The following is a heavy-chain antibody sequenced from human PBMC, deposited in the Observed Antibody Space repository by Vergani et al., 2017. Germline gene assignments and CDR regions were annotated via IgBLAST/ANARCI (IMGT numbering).Heavy chain of an antibody. CDR1: GFTVSSNY. J-gene: IGHJ4*02. D-gene: IGHD6-13*01. V-gene: IGHV3-66*01. Sequence: EVQLVESGGGLVQPGGSLRLSCAASGFTVSSNYMSWVRQAPGKGLEWVSVIYSGGSTYYADSVKGRFTISRDNSKNTLYLQMNSLRAEDTAVYYCAKGLHAGRRYYFDYWGQGTLVTVSS. CDR2: IYSGGST. CDR3: AKGLHAGRRYYFDY.